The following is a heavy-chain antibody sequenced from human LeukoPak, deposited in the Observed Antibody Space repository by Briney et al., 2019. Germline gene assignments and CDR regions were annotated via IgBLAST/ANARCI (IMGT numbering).Heavy chain of an antibody. Sequence: PSETLSLTCAVSGVSFNDYYWSWVRQTPGKGLEWIGEINHSGYTNDSPSLKSRVTLSIDTSGKQFSLNLRSVTVADTGIYYCTRMTTGHDYWGQGTLVTVSS. V-gene: IGHV4-34*01. J-gene: IGHJ4*02. CDR1: GVSFNDYY. CDR2: INHSGYT. CDR3: TRMTTGHDY. D-gene: IGHD4-17*01.